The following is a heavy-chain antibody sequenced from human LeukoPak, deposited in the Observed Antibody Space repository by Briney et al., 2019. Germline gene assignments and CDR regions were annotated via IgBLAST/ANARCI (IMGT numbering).Heavy chain of an antibody. V-gene: IGHV3-48*03. D-gene: IGHD5-12*01. CDR1: GFTFSSYE. CDR3: AREIVRIGGYDT. J-gene: IGHJ5*02. Sequence: PGGSLRLSCAASGFTFSSYEMNWVRQAPGKGLEWVSYISSSGSTIYYADSVKGRFTISRDNAKNSLYLQMNSLRAEDTAVYYCAREIVRIGGYDTWGQGTLVTVSS. CDR2: ISSSGSTI.